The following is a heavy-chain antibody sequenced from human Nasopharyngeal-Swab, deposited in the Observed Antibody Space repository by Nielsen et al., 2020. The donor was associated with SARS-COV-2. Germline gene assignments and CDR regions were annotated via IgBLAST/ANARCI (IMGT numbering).Heavy chain of an antibody. CDR2: MNPNSGNT. D-gene: IGHD3-9*01. Sequence: ASVKVSCKASGYTFTSYDINWVRQATGQGLEWMGWMNPNSGNTGYAQKFQGRVTMTRNTSISTAYMELRRLGSEDTAVYYCAGGTKVRYFAWLFADYGMDVWGQGTTVTVSS. CDR3: AGGTKVRYFAWLFADYGMDV. J-gene: IGHJ6*02. V-gene: IGHV1-8*01. CDR1: GYTFTSYD.